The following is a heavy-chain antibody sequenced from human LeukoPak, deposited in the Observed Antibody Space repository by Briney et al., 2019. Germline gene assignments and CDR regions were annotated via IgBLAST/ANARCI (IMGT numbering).Heavy chain of an antibody. CDR1: GFTFSNSA. CDR3: AKGIVGATTQFDY. J-gene: IGHJ4*02. D-gene: IGHD1-26*01. CDR2: ISGSGGST. Sequence: GGSLRLSCAASGFTFSNSAMTWVRQAPGRGLEWVSYISGSGGSTYYADSVKGRFTISRDNSKNTLYLQMNSLGAEDTAIYYCAKGIVGATTQFDYWGQGTLVTVSS. V-gene: IGHV3-23*01.